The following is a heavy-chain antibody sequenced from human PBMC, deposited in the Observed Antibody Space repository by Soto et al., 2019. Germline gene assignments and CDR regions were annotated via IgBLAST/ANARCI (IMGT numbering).Heavy chain of an antibody. CDR3: AGAPNWNYFDF. V-gene: IGHV4-59*01. J-gene: IGHJ4*02. CDR1: SGSIRSYY. D-gene: IGHD1-20*01. Sequence: SETLSLTCTVSSGSIRSYYWSWIRQPPGKGLEWIGYIHYTGSTDYDPSLKTRVTISIDTSKNQFSLNMSSVTAADTAVYYCAGAPNWNYFDFWGLGTLVTVSS. CDR2: IHYTGST.